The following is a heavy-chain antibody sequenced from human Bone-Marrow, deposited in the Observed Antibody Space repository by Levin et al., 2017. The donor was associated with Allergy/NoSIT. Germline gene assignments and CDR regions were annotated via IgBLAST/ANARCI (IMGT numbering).Heavy chain of an antibody. CDR2: IKTDGSST. J-gene: IGHJ4*02. D-gene: IGHD2-15*01. CDR1: GFTFSSYW. CDR3: AKREGDCSGGSCYFDY. V-gene: IGHV3-74*01. Sequence: GESLKISCAASGFTFSSYWMHWVRQAPGKGLVWVSRIKTDGSSTSYADSVKGRFTISRDNAKSTLYLQMNSLRAEDTAVYYCAKREGDCSGGSCYFDYWGQGTLVTVSS.